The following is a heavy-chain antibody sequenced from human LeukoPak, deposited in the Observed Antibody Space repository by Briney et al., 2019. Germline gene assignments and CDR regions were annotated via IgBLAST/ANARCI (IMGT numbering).Heavy chain of an antibody. V-gene: IGHV6-1*01. CDR3: VRLLGNSWLAD. J-gene: IGHJ4*02. CDR2: TYYRDQWYT. D-gene: IGHD6-13*01. Sequence: SQSLSLTCAISGADLSTNKTNWNWIRQSPSKGFEWLGRTYYRDQWYTDYAVSVKSRITITSDTSTNQFSLQLNSLTPDDTAVYYCVRLLGNSWLADWGEESLVTVSS. CDR1: GADLSTNKTN.